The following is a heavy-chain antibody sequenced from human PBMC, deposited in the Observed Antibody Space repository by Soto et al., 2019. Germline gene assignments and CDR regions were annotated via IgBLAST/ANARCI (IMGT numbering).Heavy chain of an antibody. CDR2: IHYSGST. CDR3: ARGRITVAGLTP. J-gene: IGHJ4*02. D-gene: IGHD6-19*01. V-gene: IGHV4-59*12. CDR1: VCSIRPYY. Sequence: SETLSLTCTVSVCSIRPYYWTWIPQPPGKGLEWIGNIHYSGSTSYNPSLKGRVTMSVDTSENQLSLKLISVTAADTAVYYCARGRITVAGLTPWGQGTLVTVSS.